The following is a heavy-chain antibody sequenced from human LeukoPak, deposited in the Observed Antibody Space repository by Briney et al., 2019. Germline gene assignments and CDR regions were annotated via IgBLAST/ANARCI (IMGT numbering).Heavy chain of an antibody. CDR3: ARWRCSGGSCYSGVDY. D-gene: IGHD2-15*01. J-gene: IGHJ4*02. Sequence: GGSLRLSCAASGFTFSDYYMSWIRQAPGKGREGGSYISSSSSYTNYADSVKGRFTISRDNAKNSLYLQMNSLRAEDTAVYYCARWRCSGGSCYSGVDYWGQGTLVTVSS. CDR2: ISSSSSYT. CDR1: GFTFSDYY. V-gene: IGHV3-11*06.